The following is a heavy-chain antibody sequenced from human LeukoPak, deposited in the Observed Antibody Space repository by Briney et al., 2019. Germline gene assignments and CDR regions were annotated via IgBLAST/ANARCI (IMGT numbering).Heavy chain of an antibody. CDR3: ARHYYDSRSYYYYYYMDV. J-gene: IGHJ6*03. D-gene: IGHD3-22*01. CDR2: IYYSGST. CDR1: GGSISSSSYY. Sequence: SETLSLTCTVSGGSISSSSYYWGWIRQPPGKGLEWIGSIYYSGSTYYNPSLKSRVTISVDTSKNQFSLKLSSVTAADTAVYYCARHYYDSRSYYYYYYMDVWGKGTTVTISS. V-gene: IGHV4-39*01.